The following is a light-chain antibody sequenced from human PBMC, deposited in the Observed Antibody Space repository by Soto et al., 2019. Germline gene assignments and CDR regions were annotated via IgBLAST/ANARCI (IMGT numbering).Light chain of an antibody. CDR3: QQLNSHPLT. CDR1: QDISTY. V-gene: IGKV1-9*01. J-gene: IGKJ3*01. Sequence: IQLTQSPSSLSASVGDKVTITCRTSQDISTYLAWYQQKPGKAPKLLIYAASTLQSGVPSRFSGSGSGTDFTLTISSLQPEDFATYYCQQLNSHPLTCGPGTKVEIK. CDR2: AAS.